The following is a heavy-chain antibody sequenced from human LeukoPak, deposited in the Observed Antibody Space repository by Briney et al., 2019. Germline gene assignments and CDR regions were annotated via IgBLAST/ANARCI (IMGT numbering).Heavy chain of an antibody. J-gene: IGHJ5*02. CDR3: ARGPRYYDILTGYSNWFDP. V-gene: IGHV4-39*01. CDR2: IYYSGST. Sequence: NPSETLSLTCTVSGGSISSSSYYWGWIRQPPGKGLEWIGNIYYSGSTYYNPSLKSRVTISVDTSKNQFSLKLSSVTAADTAVYYCARGPRYYDILTGYSNWFDPWGQGTLVTVSS. CDR1: GGSISSSSYY. D-gene: IGHD3-9*01.